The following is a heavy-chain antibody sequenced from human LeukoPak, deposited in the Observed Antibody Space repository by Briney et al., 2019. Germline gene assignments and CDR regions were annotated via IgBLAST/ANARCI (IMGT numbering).Heavy chain of an antibody. D-gene: IGHD4-17*01. Sequence: PGGSLRLSCAASGFTFSSYAMRWVRQAPGKGLEWVSSISGNGDGTYYADSVKGRFTISRDNSKNTVYLQMNSLRAEDTAVYYCAKVATVNRPVYLDYWGQGTLVTVSS. CDR2: ISGNGDGT. CDR1: GFTFSSYA. J-gene: IGHJ4*02. V-gene: IGHV3-23*01. CDR3: AKVATVNRPVYLDY.